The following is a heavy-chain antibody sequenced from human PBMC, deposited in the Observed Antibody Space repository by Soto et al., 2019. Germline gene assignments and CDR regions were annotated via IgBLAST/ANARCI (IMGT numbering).Heavy chain of an antibody. CDR2: IVADGTGL. D-gene: IGHD2-2*01. V-gene: IGHV3-33*01. CDR3: ARDDDPPGTGLHQ. CDR1: GFRFSNYG. J-gene: IGHJ4*01. Sequence: QVQLVESGGGVVQPGRSLRLSCAASGFRFSNYGMHWVRQAPGKGLEWLADIVADGTGLHYADSVRGRFTISRDNSQNPLYRPTTRPRVDDLAMYFWARDDDPPGTGLHQWGHGTRVAVSS.